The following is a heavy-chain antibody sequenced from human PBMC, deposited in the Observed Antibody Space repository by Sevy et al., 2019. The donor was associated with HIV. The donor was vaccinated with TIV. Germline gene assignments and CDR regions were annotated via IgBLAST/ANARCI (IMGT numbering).Heavy chain of an antibody. Sequence: GESLKISCTGSGFTFGDYAMSWFRQAPGMGLEWVGIIRSKDYGGATEYAASGKGRFTISRDDSKSIADLQMNSLKTEDTAVYYCTRGDYYDSSGDFDYWGQGTLVTVSS. J-gene: IGHJ4*01. V-gene: IGHV3-49*03. D-gene: IGHD3-22*01. CDR3: TRGDYYDSSGDFDY. CDR1: GFTFGDYA. CDR2: IRSKDYGGAT.